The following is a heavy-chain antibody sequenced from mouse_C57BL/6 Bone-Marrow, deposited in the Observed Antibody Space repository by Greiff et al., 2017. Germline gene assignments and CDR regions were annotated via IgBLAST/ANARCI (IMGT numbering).Heavy chain of an antibody. J-gene: IGHJ2*01. Sequence: EVQVVESGGGLVKPGGSLKLSCAASGFTFSDYGMHWVRQAPEKGLEWVAYISSGSSTIYYADTVKGRFTISRDNAKNTLFLQLTSLRSEDTAMYYCARVDYWGQGTTPTVSS. V-gene: IGHV5-17*01. CDR1: GFTFSDYG. CDR2: ISSGSSTI. CDR3: ARVDY.